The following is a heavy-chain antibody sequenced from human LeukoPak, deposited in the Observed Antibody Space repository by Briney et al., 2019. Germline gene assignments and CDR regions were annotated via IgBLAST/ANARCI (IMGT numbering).Heavy chain of an antibody. Sequence: GGSLRLSCAASGFTVNSNYMSWVRQAPGKGLEWVSTIYSGGSTYYTGFLKGRFTISRDNSKNTVYLQMNSLRAEDTAVYYCARGGYDSSGYYYYFDFWGQGTLVTVSS. CDR2: IYSGGST. CDR3: ARGGYDSSGYYYYFDF. V-gene: IGHV3-53*01. CDR1: GFTVNSNY. J-gene: IGHJ4*02. D-gene: IGHD3-22*01.